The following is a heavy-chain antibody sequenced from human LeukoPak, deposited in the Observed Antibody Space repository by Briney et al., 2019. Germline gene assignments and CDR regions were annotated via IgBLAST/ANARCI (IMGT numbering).Heavy chain of an antibody. CDR2: INPNSGGT. CDR3: ARVKEVAGPSYYYYYGMDV. V-gene: IGHV1-2*02. CDR1: GYTFTGYY. Sequence: ASVKVSCKASGYTFTGYYMRWVRQAPGQGLEWMGWINPNSGGTNYAQKFQGRVTMTRDTSISTAYMELSRLRSDDTAVYYCARVKEVAGPSYYYYYGMDVWGQGTTVTVSS. J-gene: IGHJ6*02. D-gene: IGHD6-19*01.